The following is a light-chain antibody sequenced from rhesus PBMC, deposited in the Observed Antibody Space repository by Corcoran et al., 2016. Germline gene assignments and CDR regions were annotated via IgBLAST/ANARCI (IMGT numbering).Light chain of an antibody. CDR1: QGISNW. CDR2: AAS. Sequence: DIQMTQSPSSLSASVGDRVTITCQASQGISNWLAWYQQKPGKAPNLLIYAASSLQSGVPSRFSGSGSGKEFTLTISSLQPEDFATYYCQQHNNYPRTFGGGTKVEIK. J-gene: IGKJ4*01. CDR3: QQHNNYPRT. V-gene: IGKV1-33*02.